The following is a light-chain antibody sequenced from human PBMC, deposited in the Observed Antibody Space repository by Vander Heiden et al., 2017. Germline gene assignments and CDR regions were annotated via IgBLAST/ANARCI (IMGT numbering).Light chain of an antibody. V-gene: IGKV3-11*01. Sequence: IVFTQSPDILSLSPGERATLSCRASQTVSSDLAWYQQKPGQAPRLLIEDSSKRATGIPARFSGSGSGTDFTLTISSLEPEGFAVYYCQQRSNWPLTFGGGTKVEIK. CDR2: DSS. CDR3: QQRSNWPLT. CDR1: QTVSSD. J-gene: IGKJ4*01.